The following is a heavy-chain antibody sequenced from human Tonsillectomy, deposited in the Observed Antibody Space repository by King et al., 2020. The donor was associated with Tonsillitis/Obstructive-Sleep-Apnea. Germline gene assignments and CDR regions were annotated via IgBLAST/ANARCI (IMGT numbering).Heavy chain of an antibody. Sequence: QVQLVESGGGVVQPGRSLRLPCAASGFPFSSYAMHWVRQAPGKGLEWVAVISFDGINKYYADSVKGRFTVSRDNSENTLYLQMNSLRAEDTAVYYCAGGGDYWGQGILVTVSS. V-gene: IGHV3-30*04. J-gene: IGHJ4*02. CDR3: AGGGDY. CDR1: GFPFSSYA. CDR2: ISFDGINK. D-gene: IGHD6-25*01.